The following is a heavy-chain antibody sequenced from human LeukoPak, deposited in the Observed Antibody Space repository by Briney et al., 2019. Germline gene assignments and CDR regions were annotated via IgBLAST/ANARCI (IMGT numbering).Heavy chain of an antibody. D-gene: IGHD1-1*01. CDR3: ARGAGTTYYYYYYGMDV. V-gene: IGHV4-59*01. CDR1: GGSISSYY. Sequence: PSETLSLTCTVPGGSISSYYWSWIRQPPGKGLEWIGYIYYSGSTNYNPSLKSRVTISVDTSKNQFSLKLSSVTAADTAVYYCARGAGTTYYYYYYGMDVWGQGTTVTVSS. CDR2: IYYSGST. J-gene: IGHJ6*02.